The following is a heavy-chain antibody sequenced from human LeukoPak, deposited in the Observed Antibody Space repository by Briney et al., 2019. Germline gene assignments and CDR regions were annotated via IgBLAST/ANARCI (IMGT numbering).Heavy chain of an antibody. Sequence: SETLSLTCTVSGGSISSYYWSWIRQPPGKGLEWIGYIYYSGSTNYNPSLKSRVTISVDTSKNQFSLKLSSVTAADTAVYYCARHGDYYGSGSRYWGQGTLVTVSS. CDR1: GGSISSYY. D-gene: IGHD3-10*01. CDR3: ARHGDYYGSGSRY. V-gene: IGHV4-59*08. CDR2: IYYSGST. J-gene: IGHJ4*02.